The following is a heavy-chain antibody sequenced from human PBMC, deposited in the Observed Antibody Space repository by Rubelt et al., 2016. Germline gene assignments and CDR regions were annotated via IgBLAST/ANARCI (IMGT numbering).Heavy chain of an antibody. CDR2: INCNNGGA. J-gene: IGHJ4*02. Sequence: QVQLVQSGAEVKEPGASVKVSCKASGYTFTAYYIHWVRQAPGQGLEWMGRINCNNGGANYAQKFQGRVTMTRDTSITTTYMEMSSLRSDDTAVYYCAREFPDFWGQGTLVTVSS. CDR3: AREFPDF. V-gene: IGHV1-2*06. CDR1: GYTFTAYY.